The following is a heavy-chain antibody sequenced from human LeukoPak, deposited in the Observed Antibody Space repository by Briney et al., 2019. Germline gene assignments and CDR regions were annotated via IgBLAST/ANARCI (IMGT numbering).Heavy chain of an antibody. CDR3: ARGGIVCYFDY. CDR1: GFTVSSNY. Sequence: GGSLRLSCAASGFTVSSNYMSWVRQAPGKGLDWVSVIYSDGSTYYADSVKGRFTISRDNSKNTLYLQMNSLRAEDTAVYYCARGGIVCYFDYWGQGTLVTVSS. J-gene: IGHJ4*02. CDR2: IYSDGST. V-gene: IGHV3-66*01. D-gene: IGHD3-16*01.